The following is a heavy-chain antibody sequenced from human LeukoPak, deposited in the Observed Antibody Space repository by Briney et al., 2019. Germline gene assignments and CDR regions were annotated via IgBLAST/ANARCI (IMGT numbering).Heavy chain of an antibody. CDR3: ARGTYYDFWSGHPFDY. CDR1: GFAFSSYT. J-gene: IGHJ4*02. CDR2: ISYDGSNK. D-gene: IGHD3-3*01. Sequence: GGSLRLSCAASGFAFSSYTMHWVRQAPGKGLEWVAVISYDGSNKYYADSVKGRFTISRDNSKNTLYLQMNSLRAEDTAVYYCARGTYYDFWSGHPFDYWGQGTLVTVSS. V-gene: IGHV3-30-3*01.